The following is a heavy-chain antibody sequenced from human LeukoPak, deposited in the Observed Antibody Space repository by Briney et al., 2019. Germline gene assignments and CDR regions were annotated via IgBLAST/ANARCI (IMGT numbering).Heavy chain of an antibody. V-gene: IGHV3-33*01. CDR3: AREAFKYSYGYGPSYYGMDV. Sequence: GGSLRLSCAASGFSFSTYGMQWVRQAPGKGLEWVAVIWYDGSKKYYVDSVKGRFTISRDNSKNTVYLEMNSLRAEDTAVYYCAREAFKYSYGYGPSYYGMDVWGKGTTVTVSS. J-gene: IGHJ6*04. D-gene: IGHD5-18*01. CDR1: GFSFSTYG. CDR2: IWYDGSKK.